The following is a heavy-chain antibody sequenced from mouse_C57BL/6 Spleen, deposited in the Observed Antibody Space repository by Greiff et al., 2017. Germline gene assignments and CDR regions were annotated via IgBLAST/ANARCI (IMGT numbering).Heavy chain of an antibody. V-gene: IGHV1-54*01. Sequence: QVHVKQSGAELVRPGTSVTVSCKASGYAFTNYLIEWVKQRPGQGLEWIGVINPGSGGTNYNEKFTGKATLTADKSSSTAYMQLSSLTSEDSAVYFCAREIYYYGSSPFAYWGQGTLVTVSA. D-gene: IGHD1-1*01. CDR2: INPGSGGT. CDR1: GYAFTNYL. J-gene: IGHJ3*01. CDR3: AREIYYYGSSPFAY.